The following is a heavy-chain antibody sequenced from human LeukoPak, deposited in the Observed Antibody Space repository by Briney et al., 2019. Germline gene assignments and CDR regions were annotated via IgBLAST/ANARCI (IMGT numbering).Heavy chain of an antibody. D-gene: IGHD3-10*01. Sequence: ASVKVSCKASGYTFTGYYMHWVRQAPGQGLEWMGWINPNSGGTNYAQKFQGRVTMTRDTSISTAYMELSRLRSDDTAVYYCATGSGSYYWSFDYWGQGTLVTVSS. CDR2: INPNSGGT. CDR1: GYTFTGYY. J-gene: IGHJ4*02. CDR3: ATGSGSYYWSFDY. V-gene: IGHV1-2*02.